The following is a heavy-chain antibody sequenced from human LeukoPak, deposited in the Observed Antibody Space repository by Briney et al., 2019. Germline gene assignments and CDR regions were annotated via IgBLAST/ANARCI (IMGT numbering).Heavy chain of an antibody. CDR3: ARAAAARRGGNNWFDP. V-gene: IGHV4-31*03. D-gene: IGHD6-13*01. CDR2: IYYSGST. J-gene: IGHJ5*02. Sequence: KASQTLSLTCTVSGGSISSGGYYWSWIRQHPGEGLEWIGYIYYSGSTYYNPSLKSRVTISVDTSKNQFSLKLSSVTAADTAVYYCARAAAARRGGNNWFDPWGQGTLVTVSS. CDR1: GGSISSGGYY.